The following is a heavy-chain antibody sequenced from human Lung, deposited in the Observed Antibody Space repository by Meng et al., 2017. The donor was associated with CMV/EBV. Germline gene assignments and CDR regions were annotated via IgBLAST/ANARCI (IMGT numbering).Heavy chain of an antibody. CDR1: GDSTTNHNW. J-gene: IGHJ1*01. V-gene: IGHV4-4*02. Sequence: QVQVREPGPALVKPSETLSLTCVVSGDSTTNHNWWAWVRQPPGKGLEWIGEIPHRGSSAYNPSLKSRVSMSIDKSKNQFSLKLTSVTAADTAVYHCLRRSGGSVWGQGTLVTVSS. CDR3: LRRSGGSV. CDR2: IPHRGSS. D-gene: IGHD3-10*01.